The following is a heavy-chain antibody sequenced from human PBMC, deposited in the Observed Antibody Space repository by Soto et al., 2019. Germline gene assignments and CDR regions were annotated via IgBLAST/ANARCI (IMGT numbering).Heavy chain of an antibody. CDR1: FGSVSSGDYY. D-gene: IGHD1-7*01. Sequence: SETLSLTCTVSFGSVSSGDYYWSWIRQPPGKGLEWIGYIYYSGSTYYNPSLKSRVTISLAMSKNQFSLKLNSVTAADTAVYYCATHNWNLDPWGQGTLVTVSS. J-gene: IGHJ1*01. CDR2: IYYSGST. CDR3: ATHNWNLDP. V-gene: IGHV4-30-4*01.